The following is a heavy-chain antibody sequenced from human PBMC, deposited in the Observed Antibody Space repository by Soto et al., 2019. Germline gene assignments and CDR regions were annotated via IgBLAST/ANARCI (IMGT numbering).Heavy chain of an antibody. D-gene: IGHD3-22*01. Sequence: QVQLQQWGAGLLKPSETLSLTCAVYGGSFSGYYWSWIRQSPGKGLEWIGEINHSGSTNYNPSLKNRVTISVYTSQNPFSLKLSAVTAADTAVYYCAPSKGGYYCATWGQGTLVTVSS. CDR1: GGSFSGYY. CDR3: APSKGGYYCAT. CDR2: INHSGST. J-gene: IGHJ5*02. V-gene: IGHV4-34*01.